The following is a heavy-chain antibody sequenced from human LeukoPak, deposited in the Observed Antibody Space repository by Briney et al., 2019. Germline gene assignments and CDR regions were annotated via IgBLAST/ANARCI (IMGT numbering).Heavy chain of an antibody. CDR2: INPNSGGT. J-gene: IGHJ3*02. CDR1: GYTFTGYY. V-gene: IGHV1-2*02. CDR3: ARDNGDYVWGSAFDI. Sequence: ASVKVSCTASGYTFTGYYMHWVRQAPGQGLEWMGWINPNSGGTNYAQKFQGRVTMTRDTSISTAYMELSRLRSDDTAVYYCARDNGDYVWGSAFDIWGQGTMVTVSS. D-gene: IGHD3-16*01.